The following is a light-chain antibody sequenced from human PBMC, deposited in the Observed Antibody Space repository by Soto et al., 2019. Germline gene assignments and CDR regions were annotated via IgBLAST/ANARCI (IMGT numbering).Light chain of an antibody. J-gene: IGLJ1*01. Sequence: QSVLTQPPSVSEAPGQRVTISCTGSSSNIGAGYEAHWYQQVPGTAPKLLIYENNNRPSGVPDRFSGSKSGTSASLAITGLQAEDEAEYYCQSYDSGLSGYVFGTGTKLTV. V-gene: IGLV1-40*01. CDR3: QSYDSGLSGYV. CDR1: SSNIGAGYE. CDR2: ENN.